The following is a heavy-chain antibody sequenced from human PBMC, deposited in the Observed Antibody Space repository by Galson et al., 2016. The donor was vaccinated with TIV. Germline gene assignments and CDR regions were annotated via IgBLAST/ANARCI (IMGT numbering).Heavy chain of an antibody. CDR2: IYPSGAS. Sequence: SLRLSCAASGLLVSDSYMSWVSQPPGEGLEWVSIIYPSGASYYPESTESVKGRFTISRDNSKNTVFLQINSLRVEDTAVYYCATSTMPNLGDYWGQGTLVTVST. CDR3: ATSTMPNLGDY. J-gene: IGHJ4*02. D-gene: IGHD7-27*01. CDR1: GLLVSDSY. V-gene: IGHV3-53*05.